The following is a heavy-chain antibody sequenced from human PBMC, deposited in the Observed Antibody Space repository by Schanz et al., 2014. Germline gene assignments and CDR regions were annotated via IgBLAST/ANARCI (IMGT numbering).Heavy chain of an antibody. CDR1: GFTFSSYT. Sequence: EVQLVESGGGLVKPGDSLRLSCAASGFTFSSYTMKWVRQAPGKGLEWVSSISSSGGHIYYADSVKGRFTITRDIAKNSLYLQMNSLKTEDTAVYYCARSPRMDVWGQGTMVTVSS. V-gene: IGHV3-21*04. J-gene: IGHJ6*02. CDR2: ISSSGGHI. CDR3: ARSPRMDV.